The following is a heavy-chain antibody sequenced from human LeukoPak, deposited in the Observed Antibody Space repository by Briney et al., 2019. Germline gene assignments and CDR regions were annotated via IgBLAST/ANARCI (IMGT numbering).Heavy chain of an antibody. Sequence: SEALSLTCTDSGGSISSRTYYRGWIRQPPGKGLEYIGSIYYSGSTYYNPSLKSRVTISVDTSKNQFSLKLSSVTAADTAVYYCAGGVGAIPPFDWFDPWGQGTLVTVSS. CDR2: IYYSGST. J-gene: IGHJ5*02. V-gene: IGHV4-39*01. D-gene: IGHD1-26*01. CDR3: AGGVGAIPPFDWFDP. CDR1: GGSISSRTYY.